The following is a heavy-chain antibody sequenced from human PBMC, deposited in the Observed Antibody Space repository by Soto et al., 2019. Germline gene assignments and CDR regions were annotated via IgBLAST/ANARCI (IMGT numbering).Heavy chain of an antibody. CDR3: ARRAVVLSAIREDNWFDP. D-gene: IGHD2-21*02. CDR2: INYSGST. J-gene: IGHJ5*02. CDR1: GCSISSYY. Sequence: SETLSLTCTVSGCSISSYYWSWIRQPPGKGLEWIGYINYSGSTNYNPSLKSRVTISVDTSKNQFSLKLNSVTAADTAVYFCARRAVVLSAIREDNWFDPWGQGTLVTVSS. V-gene: IGHV4-59*12.